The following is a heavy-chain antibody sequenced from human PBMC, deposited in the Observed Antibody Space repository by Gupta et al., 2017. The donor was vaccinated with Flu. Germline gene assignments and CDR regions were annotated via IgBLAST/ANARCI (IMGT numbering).Heavy chain of an antibody. J-gene: IGHJ4*02. D-gene: IGHD5-12*01. CDR3: AREYRGYE. CDR1: GFTFNYYE. CDR2: ISSSGNTI. V-gene: IGHV3-48*03. Sequence: EVQLVESGGGLVQPGGSLRLSCAASGFTFNYYEFSLVRQAPGKGLEWVSYISSSGNTIYYADSVKGRFTISRDNVKNLVSLQMKSLRAEDTAVYYCAREYRGYEWGQGTLVTVSS.